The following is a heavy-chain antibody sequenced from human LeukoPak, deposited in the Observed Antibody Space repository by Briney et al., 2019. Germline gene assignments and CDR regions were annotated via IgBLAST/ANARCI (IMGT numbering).Heavy chain of an antibody. D-gene: IGHD6-13*01. J-gene: IGHJ4*02. CDR1: GGSISSGSYY. CDR3: ANGDGIAAFY. CDR2: ISTSGRT. V-gene: IGHV4-61*02. Sequence: SETLSLTCTVSGGSISSGSYYWSWIRQPAGKGLEWIGRISTSGRTNYNPSLKSRVTISVDTSKNQFSLKLSSVTAADTAVYYCANGDGIAAFYWGQGTLVTVSS.